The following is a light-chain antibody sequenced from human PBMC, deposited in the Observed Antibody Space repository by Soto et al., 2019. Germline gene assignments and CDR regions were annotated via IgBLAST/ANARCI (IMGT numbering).Light chain of an antibody. J-gene: IGKJ4*01. CDR1: QYIGRY. CDR2: AAS. CDR3: QQTYRTPLT. V-gene: IGKV1-39*01. Sequence: DIQMTQSPSSLSASVGDRVTITCRAGQYIGRYLNWYQQKPGKAPKLLIYAASSLHSGVPSRFSGCGSGTDFTLTISSLQPEDFATYSCQQTYRTPLTFGGGTKVDIK.